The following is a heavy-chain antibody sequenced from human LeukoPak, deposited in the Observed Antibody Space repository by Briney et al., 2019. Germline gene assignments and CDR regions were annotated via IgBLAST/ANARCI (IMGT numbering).Heavy chain of an antibody. CDR1: GYTFTSYG. V-gene: IGHV1-18*01. CDR3: SKGRGSTSRY. CDR2: INTYSGNT. Sequence: GASVKVSCKASGYTFTSYGITWVRQAPRQGLEWMGLINTYSGNTNYAQNLQGRVTMTADTSTSTDYIELRSLISEDPALYFCSKGRGSTSRYWGQGTLVTVSS. D-gene: IGHD5-12*01. J-gene: IGHJ4*02.